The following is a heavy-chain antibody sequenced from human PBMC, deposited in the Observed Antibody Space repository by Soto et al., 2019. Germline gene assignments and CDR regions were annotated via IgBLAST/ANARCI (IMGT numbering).Heavy chain of an antibody. Sequence: QVQLVQSGAEVKKPGSSVKVSCRASGGTFSSYAINWVRQAPGQGLEWMGGIIPVLGTEDYSQKLQGRVTITADESTSTAYMELSSLRSEDAAVYYCATGTAGDSSGYWVYWGQGTVVTVSS. J-gene: IGHJ4*02. D-gene: IGHD3-22*01. CDR3: ATGTAGDSSGYWVY. CDR1: GGTFSSYA. V-gene: IGHV1-69*01. CDR2: IIPVLGTE.